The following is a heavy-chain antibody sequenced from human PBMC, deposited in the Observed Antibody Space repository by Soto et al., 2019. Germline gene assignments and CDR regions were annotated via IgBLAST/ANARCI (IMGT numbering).Heavy chain of an antibody. D-gene: IGHD6-13*01. CDR3: ASRGIADDY. CDR2: IIPIFGTA. J-gene: IGHJ4*02. Sequence: SVVISCPASGGTLRSYAISWVRQAPGQGLEWMGGIIPIFGTANYAQKFQGRVTITADKSTSTAYMELSSLRSEDTAVYYCASRGIADDYWGQGTLVTVSS. CDR1: GGTLRSYA. V-gene: IGHV1-69*06.